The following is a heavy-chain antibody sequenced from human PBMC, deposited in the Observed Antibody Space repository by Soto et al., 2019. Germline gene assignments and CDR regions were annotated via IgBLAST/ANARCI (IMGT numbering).Heavy chain of an antibody. Sequence: GGSLRLSCAASGFTFSSYGMHWVRQAPGKGLEWVAVISYDGSNKNYADSVKGRFTISRDNSKNTLYLQMNSLRAEDTAVYYCAKEPYMTTGPYYYYYMDVWGKGTTVTVSS. J-gene: IGHJ6*03. CDR2: ISYDGSNK. V-gene: IGHV3-30*18. D-gene: IGHD4-4*01. CDR3: AKEPYMTTGPYYYYYMDV. CDR1: GFTFSSYG.